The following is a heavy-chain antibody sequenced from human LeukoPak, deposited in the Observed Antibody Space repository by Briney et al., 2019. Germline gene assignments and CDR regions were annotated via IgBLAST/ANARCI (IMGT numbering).Heavy chain of an antibody. CDR1: GFTFSNYG. V-gene: IGHV3-48*03. CDR3: AREYSSTWYAGRGLFDY. D-gene: IGHD6-13*01. CDR2: ISSSGSTI. J-gene: IGHJ4*02. Sequence: GGSLRLSCADSGFTFSNYGMNWVRQAPGKGLEWLSYISSSGSTINYADSVKGRVTISRDNAKNSLYLQMNSLRAEDTAIYYCAREYSSTWYAGRGLFDYWGQGTLVTVSS.